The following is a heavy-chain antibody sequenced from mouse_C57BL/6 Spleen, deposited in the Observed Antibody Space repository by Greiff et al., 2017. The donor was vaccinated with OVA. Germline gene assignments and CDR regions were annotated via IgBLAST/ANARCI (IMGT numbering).Heavy chain of an antibody. D-gene: IGHD2-1*01. Sequence: QVQLQQPGAELVMPGASVKLSCKASGYTFTSYWMHWVKQRPGQGLEWIGEIDPSDSYTNYNQKFKGKSTLTVDKSSSTAYMQLSSLTSEDSAVYCWVRSGGNYFAYWGQGTLVTVSA. V-gene: IGHV1-69*01. CDR2: IDPSDSYT. CDR3: VRSGGNYFAY. CDR1: GYTFTSYW. J-gene: IGHJ3*01.